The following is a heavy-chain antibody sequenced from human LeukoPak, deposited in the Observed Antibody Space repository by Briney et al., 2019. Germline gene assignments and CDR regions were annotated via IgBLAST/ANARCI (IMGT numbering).Heavy chain of an antibody. CDR2: IYHSGST. J-gene: IGHJ6*03. CDR1: GYSISSGYY. V-gene: IGHV4-38-2*02. Sequence: PSETLSLTCTVSGYSISSGYYWGWIRQPPGKGLEWIGSIYHSGSTYYNPSLKSRITISIDTSKNQFSLNLSSVTAEDTAVYYCAKLRGYYMEVWGKGTTVTVSS. CDR3: AKLRGYYMEV. D-gene: IGHD3-16*01.